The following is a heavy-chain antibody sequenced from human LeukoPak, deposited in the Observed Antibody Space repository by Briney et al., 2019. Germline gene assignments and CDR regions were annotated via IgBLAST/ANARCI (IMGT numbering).Heavy chain of an antibody. CDR2: ISSSSSTI. CDR1: GFSFNTYS. J-gene: IGHJ4*02. V-gene: IGHV3-48*01. Sequence: GGSLRLSCAASGFSFNTYSMNWVRQAPGKGLEWVSYISSSSSTIYYADSVEGRFTISRDNAENSVYLQMNSLRAEDTAVYYCVRDLGDSPDYWGQGTLVTVSS. D-gene: IGHD3-22*01. CDR3: VRDLGDSPDY.